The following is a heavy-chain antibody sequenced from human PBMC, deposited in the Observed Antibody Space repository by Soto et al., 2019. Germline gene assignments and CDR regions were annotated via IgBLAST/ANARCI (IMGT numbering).Heavy chain of an antibody. D-gene: IGHD4-17*01. V-gene: IGHV1-69*01. CDR3: ASTSPTVTAYHDY. CDR2: IIPIFGTA. J-gene: IGHJ4*02. CDR1: GGTFSSYA. Sequence: QVQLVQSGAEVKKPGSSVKVSCKSSGGTFSSYAISWVRQAPGQVLEWMGGIIPIFGTANYAQKFQGRVTITADESTSTAYMELSSLRSEDTAVYYCASTSPTVTAYHDYWGQGPLVTVSS.